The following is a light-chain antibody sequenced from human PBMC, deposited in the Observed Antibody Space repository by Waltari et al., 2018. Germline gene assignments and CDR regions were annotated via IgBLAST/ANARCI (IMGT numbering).Light chain of an antibody. CDR3: QQYSDWPYT. CDR1: QSVSRN. V-gene: IGKV3-15*01. J-gene: IGKJ2*01. Sequence: EIVLTQSPDTLSVSPGERVTLSCRTSQSVSRNFAWYRKKSGQGPRLLIYDAATRVGGVPARFTGSGSGTDFTLTINTLQSEDFAVYYCQQYSDWPYTFGQGTKLEIK. CDR2: DAA.